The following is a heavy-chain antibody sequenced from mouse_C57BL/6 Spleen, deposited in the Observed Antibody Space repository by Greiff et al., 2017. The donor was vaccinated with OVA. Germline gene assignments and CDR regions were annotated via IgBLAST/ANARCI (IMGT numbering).Heavy chain of an antibody. J-gene: IGHJ2*01. Sequence: QVQLQLPGAELLRPGSSVKLSCKASGYTFTSFWMHWVKLRPIQGLELIGNIDPSDNETHYNQTFKDKATLTIDKSSSTAYMQLSSLTSEDSAVYYCARVTTVVPDYWGQGTTLTVSS. CDR2: IDPSDNET. CDR1: GYTFTSFW. D-gene: IGHD1-1*01. CDR3: ARVTTVVPDY. V-gene: IGHV1-52*01.